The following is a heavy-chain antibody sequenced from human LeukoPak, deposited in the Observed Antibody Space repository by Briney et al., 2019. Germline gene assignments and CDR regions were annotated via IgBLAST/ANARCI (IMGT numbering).Heavy chain of an antibody. CDR1: GFTFSSYS. CDR3: ATRGYSYGLDAFDI. V-gene: IGHV3-21*01. Sequence: PGGSLRLSCAASGFTFSSYSMNWVRQAPGKGLEWVSSISSSSSYIYYADSVKGRFTISRDNAKNSLYLQMNSLRAEDTAVYYCATRGYSYGLDAFDIWGQGTMVTVSS. D-gene: IGHD5-18*01. CDR2: ISSSSSYI. J-gene: IGHJ3*02.